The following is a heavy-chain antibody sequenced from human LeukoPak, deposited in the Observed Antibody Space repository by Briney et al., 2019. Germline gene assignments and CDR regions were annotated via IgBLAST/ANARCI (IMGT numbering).Heavy chain of an antibody. J-gene: IGHJ4*02. CDR1: GFTFSSYA. D-gene: IGHD5-18*01. CDR2: IGPDGSTE. V-gene: IGHV3-30-3*01. Sequence: PGRSLRLSCAASGFTFSSYAMHWVRQAPGKGLEWVVRIGPDGSTEHYTDSVKGRCTISRDNSRKTVYLEMNSLRVEDTAVYYCARDGDYSSGYGKDYWGQGTLVTVSS. CDR3: ARDGDYSSGYGKDY.